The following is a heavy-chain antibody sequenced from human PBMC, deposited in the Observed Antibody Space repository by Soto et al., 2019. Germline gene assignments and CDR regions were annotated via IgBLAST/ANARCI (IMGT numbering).Heavy chain of an antibody. V-gene: IGHV4-59*02. CDR1: TGSVRTYY. D-gene: IGHD4-17*01. Sequence: LSLTCLVSTGSVRTYYWTWIRQSPGKGLEWIGQISHTGRTKYNPSLESRVTISVDTSRKQFSLKLTSVTAADTALYYCASDDTTGLFDFWGQGTLVTVSS. CDR3: ASDDTTGLFDF. CDR2: ISHTGRT. J-gene: IGHJ4*02.